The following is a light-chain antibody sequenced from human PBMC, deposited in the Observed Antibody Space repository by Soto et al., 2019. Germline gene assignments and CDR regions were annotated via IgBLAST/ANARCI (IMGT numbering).Light chain of an antibody. CDR2: EVS. CDR1: SSDVGSYNR. V-gene: IGLV2-18*02. Sequence: QSVLTQPPSVSGSPGQSVAISCTGTSSDVGSYNRVSWYQQPPGTAPKVMIYEVSNRPSGVPDRFSGSKSGNTASLTISGFQAEDEADYYCSSYTSSNTYVFGTGTKVTAL. J-gene: IGLJ1*01. CDR3: SSYTSSNTYV.